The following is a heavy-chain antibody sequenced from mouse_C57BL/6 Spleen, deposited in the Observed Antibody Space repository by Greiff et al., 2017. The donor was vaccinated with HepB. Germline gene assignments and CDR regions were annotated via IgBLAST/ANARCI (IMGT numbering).Heavy chain of an antibody. CDR2: ISSGGSYT. V-gene: IGHV5-6*01. CDR3: ARQEDYDGASWFAY. CDR1: GFTFSSYG. J-gene: IGHJ3*01. D-gene: IGHD2-4*01. Sequence: EVQLVESGGDLVKPGGSLKLSCAASGFTFSSYGMSWVRQTPDKRLEWVATISSGGSYTYYPDSVKGRFTISRDNAKNTLYLQMSSLKSEDTAMYYCARQEDYDGASWFAYWGQGTLVTVSA.